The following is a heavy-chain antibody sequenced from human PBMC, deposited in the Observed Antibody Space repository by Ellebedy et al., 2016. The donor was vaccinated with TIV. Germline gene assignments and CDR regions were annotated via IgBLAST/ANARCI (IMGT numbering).Heavy chain of an antibody. CDR3: ARGDNYYYDSSGYYYSH. CDR1: GYTFTRYY. J-gene: IGHJ4*02. D-gene: IGHD3-22*01. CDR2: INPTSGDS. Sequence: ASVKVSCKVSGYTFTRYYLYWVRQAHGQGLDWMGIINPTSGDSNYAQKLQGRVTMTRDTSTSTVYMELSSLRSEDTAVYYCARGDNYYYDSSGYYYSHWGQGTLVTVSS. V-gene: IGHV1-46*01.